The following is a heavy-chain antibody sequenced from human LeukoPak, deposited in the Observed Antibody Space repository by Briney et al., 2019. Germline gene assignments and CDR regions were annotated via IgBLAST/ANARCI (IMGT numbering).Heavy chain of an antibody. CDR2: IYYSGST. V-gene: IGHV4-59*01. J-gene: IGHJ4*02. CDR1: GGSISSYY. Sequence: SETLSLTCTVSGGSISSYYWSWIRQPPGKGLEWIGYIYYSGSTNYNPSLKSRVTISVDTSKNQFSLKLSSVTAADTAVYYCARGTVSVATGFDCCGQGTLVTVSS. D-gene: IGHD5-12*01. CDR3: ARGTVSVATGFDC.